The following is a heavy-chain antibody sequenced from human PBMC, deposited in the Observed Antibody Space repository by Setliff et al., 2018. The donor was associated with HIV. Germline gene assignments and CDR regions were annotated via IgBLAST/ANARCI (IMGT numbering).Heavy chain of an antibody. CDR1: GYTFTRYY. V-gene: IGHV1-46*01. Sequence: ASVNVSCQASGYTFTRYYMHWVRQAPGQGLEWMGIINPSGGSTSYAQKFQGRVTMTRDTSTSTVYMELSSLRSEDTAVYYCARGISVVRLFRIFYHGLDVWGPGTTVTVSS. CDR3: ARGISVVRLFRIFYHGLDV. J-gene: IGHJ6*02. D-gene: IGHD2-21*01. CDR2: INPSGGST.